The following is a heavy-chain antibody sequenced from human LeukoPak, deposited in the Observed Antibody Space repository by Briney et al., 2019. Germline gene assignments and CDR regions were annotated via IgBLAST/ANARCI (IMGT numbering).Heavy chain of an antibody. CDR2: IIPIFGTA. D-gene: IGHD3-22*01. Sequence: ASVKVSCKASGGTFSSYAISWVRQAPGQGLEWMGGIIPIFGTANYAQKFQGRVTITTDESTSTAYMELSSLRSEDTAVYYCARRLYDSSGYATFDYWSQGTLVTVSS. V-gene: IGHV1-69*05. J-gene: IGHJ4*02. CDR1: GGTFSSYA. CDR3: ARRLYDSSGYATFDY.